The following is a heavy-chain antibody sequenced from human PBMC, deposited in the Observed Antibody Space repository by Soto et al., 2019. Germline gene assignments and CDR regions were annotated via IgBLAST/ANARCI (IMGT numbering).Heavy chain of an antibody. Sequence: ASVKVSCKVSGYTLTELSMHWVRQAPGKGLEWMGGFDPEDGETIYAQKFQGRVTMTEDTSTDTAYMELSSLRSEDTAVYYCATVFGYGDHPRYFDYWGQGTLVTVYS. CDR1: GYTLTELS. J-gene: IGHJ4*02. CDR3: ATVFGYGDHPRYFDY. CDR2: FDPEDGET. V-gene: IGHV1-24*01. D-gene: IGHD4-17*01.